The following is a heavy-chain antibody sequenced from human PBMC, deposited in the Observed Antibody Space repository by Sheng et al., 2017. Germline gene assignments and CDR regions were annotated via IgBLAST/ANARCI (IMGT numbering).Heavy chain of an antibody. Sequence: EVQLVESGGGLVQPGGSLRLSCESSGFTFTYYEMNWVRQAPGKGLERVSYISSSGTTIYYADSVKGRFTISRDNAKNSLYLQLNSLRDEDTAVYYCARDLRFDYWGQGTLVTVSS. CDR3: ARDLRFDY. J-gene: IGHJ4*02. V-gene: IGHV3-48*03. D-gene: IGHD3-16*01. CDR1: GFTFTYYE. CDR2: ISSSGTTI.